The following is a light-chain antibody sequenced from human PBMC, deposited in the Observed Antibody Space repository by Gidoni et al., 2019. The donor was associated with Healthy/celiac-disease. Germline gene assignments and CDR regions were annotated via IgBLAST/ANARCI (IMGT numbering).Light chain of an antibody. CDR3: SSYTSSSTLGV. V-gene: IGLV2-14*03. CDR1: SSDVGGYNY. CDR2: DVS. J-gene: IGLJ2*01. Sequence: QSALTQPASVPGSPGQSLTLSCTGTSSDVGGYNYVSWYQQHPGKAPKLMIYDVSNRPSGVSNRFSGSKSGNTASLTISGLQAEDEADYYCSSYTSSSTLGVFGGGTKLTVL.